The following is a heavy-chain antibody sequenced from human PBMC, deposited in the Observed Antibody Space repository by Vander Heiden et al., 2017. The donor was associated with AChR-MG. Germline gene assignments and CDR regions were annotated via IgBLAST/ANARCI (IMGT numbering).Heavy chain of an antibody. CDR2: ISYDGTNI. CDR3: AKETTRGYSFGGGLDY. CDR1: GFRFSSYG. Sequence: QVQLVESGGGVVQPGRSLRLSCAASGFRFSSYGLHWVRQAPGKGLEWVAVISYDGTNIFYADSVKGRFTISRDNSKNTLYLQIKSLTIDDTAVYYCAKETTRGYSFGGGLDYWGQGTLVTVSS. V-gene: IGHV3-30*18. J-gene: IGHJ4*02. D-gene: IGHD5-18*01.